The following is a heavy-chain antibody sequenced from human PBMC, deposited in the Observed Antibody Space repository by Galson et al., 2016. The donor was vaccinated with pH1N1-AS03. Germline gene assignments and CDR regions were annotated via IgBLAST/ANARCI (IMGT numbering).Heavy chain of an antibody. CDR2: T. CDR3: ARTAVSIPGTREWYFDL. V-gene: IGHV4-34*01. J-gene: IGHJ2*01. D-gene: IGHD1-26*01. Sequence: TNYNPSLESRVTISIDTSRNQFSLNLASVTAADTAVYYCARTAVSIPGTREWYFDLRGRGSLVTVSS.